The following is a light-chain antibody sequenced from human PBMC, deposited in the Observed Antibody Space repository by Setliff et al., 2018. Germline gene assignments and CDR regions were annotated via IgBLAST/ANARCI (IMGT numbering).Light chain of an antibody. Sequence: QSALAQPASVSGSPGQSVTISCTGTSNDIGNYKYVSWYQHQPGKAPKVIIFDVNNRPSGVSNRFSGSKSGNTASLTISWLQPEDEAHYYCSSYTTRSTRVFGGGTKVTVL. CDR1: SNDIGNYKY. V-gene: IGLV2-14*03. CDR3: SSYTTRSTRV. J-gene: IGLJ3*02. CDR2: DVN.